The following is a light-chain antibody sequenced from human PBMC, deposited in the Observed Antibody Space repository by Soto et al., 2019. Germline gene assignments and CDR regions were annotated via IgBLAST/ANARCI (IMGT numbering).Light chain of an antibody. J-gene: IGKJ1*01. V-gene: IGKV3-11*01. CDR3: KQRSHWPRT. CDR2: DVY. CDR1: QSVSSD. Sequence: EIVMTQSPATLSVSPGERATLSCRASQSVSSDLAWYHQKPGQAHRLLIYDVYNRATGIQARFSGSGSGTDFSLTIRSLEPEDFAVYYCKQRSHWPRTFGQGTKVDIK.